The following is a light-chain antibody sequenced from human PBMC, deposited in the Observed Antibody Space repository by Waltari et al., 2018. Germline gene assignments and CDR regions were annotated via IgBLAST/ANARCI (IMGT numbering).Light chain of an antibody. J-gene: IGKJ5*01. V-gene: IGKV1-9*01. CDR2: ATS. Sequence: TQLTQSPSSLSASVGDRVTITCRASQVIRGYLAWYQQRPGKAPKFLIYATSTLRSGVPSRFSGSGSGTDFTLTISDLQPEDFATYYCQQLKSYPITFGQGTRLEIK. CDR3: QQLKSYPIT. CDR1: QVIRGY.